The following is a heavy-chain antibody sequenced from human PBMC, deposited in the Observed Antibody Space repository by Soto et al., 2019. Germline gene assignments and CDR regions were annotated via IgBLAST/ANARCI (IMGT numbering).Heavy chain of an antibody. CDR2: ISGSGFKK. CDR3: AKNQGVELVPLATVDWFDP. D-gene: IGHD1-26*01. Sequence: EVVLLESGGGLEQPGGSLRLSCAASGFIFENFGMSWVRQAPGKGLEWISSISGSGFKKYYADSVKCRFTFSRDNSKSTVYLELNNLSAEDTAVYHCAKNQGVELVPLATVDWFDPWGQGSVVTVSS. J-gene: IGHJ5*02. CDR1: GFIFENFG. V-gene: IGHV3-23*01.